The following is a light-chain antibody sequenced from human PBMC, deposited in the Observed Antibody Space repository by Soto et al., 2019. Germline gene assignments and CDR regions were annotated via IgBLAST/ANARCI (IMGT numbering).Light chain of an antibody. CDR2: RNN. Sequence: QSVLTQPPSASGTPGQRVTISCSGSSSNIGSNYVYWYQQLPGTAPKLLIYRNNQRPSGVPDRFSGSGSGTSASLAISGLRSEDEADYYCAAWDDSLSGRYVVFGGGTKLTVL. V-gene: IGLV1-47*01. J-gene: IGLJ2*01. CDR1: SSNIGSNY. CDR3: AAWDDSLSGRYVV.